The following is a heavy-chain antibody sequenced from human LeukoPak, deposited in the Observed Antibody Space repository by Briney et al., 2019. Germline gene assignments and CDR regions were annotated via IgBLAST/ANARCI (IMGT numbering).Heavy chain of an antibody. CDR2: IYYSEST. Sequence: SETLSLTCTVSGGSISSYYWSWIRQPPGKGLEWIGYIYYSESTNYNPSLKSRVTISVDTSKNQFSLKLSSVTAADTAVYYCARGGYSGYDSPWGQGTLVTVSS. CDR1: GGSISSYY. V-gene: IGHV4-59*01. J-gene: IGHJ5*02. CDR3: ARGGYSGYDSP. D-gene: IGHD5-12*01.